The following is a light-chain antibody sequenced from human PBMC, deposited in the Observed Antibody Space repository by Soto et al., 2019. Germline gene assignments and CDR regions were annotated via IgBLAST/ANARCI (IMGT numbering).Light chain of an antibody. Sequence: DIQMTQSPSSLSASVGDRVTITCRASQSISSYLNWYQQKPGKAPKLMIYAASNLQIGVPSRFSCSGSVTDFTLTISSLQPEDFATYYCQQSYSTPRCAFGQGTKVEIK. CDR2: AAS. J-gene: IGKJ1*01. V-gene: IGKV1-39*01. CDR1: QSISSY. CDR3: QQSYSTPRCA.